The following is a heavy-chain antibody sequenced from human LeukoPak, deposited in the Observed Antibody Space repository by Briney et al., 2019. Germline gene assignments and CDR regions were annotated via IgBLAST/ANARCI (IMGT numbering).Heavy chain of an antibody. CDR3: ARDIFSFGGSYYGGGLDY. CDR2: IYYSGST. V-gene: IGHV4-39*07. CDR1: GGSISSSSYY. Sequence: SETLSLTCTVSGGSISSSSYYWGWIRQPPGKGPEWIGSIYYSGSTYYNPSLKSRVTISVDTSKNQFSLKLSSVTAADTAVYYCARDIFSFGGSYYGGGLDYWGQGTLVTVSS. D-gene: IGHD1-26*01. J-gene: IGHJ4*02.